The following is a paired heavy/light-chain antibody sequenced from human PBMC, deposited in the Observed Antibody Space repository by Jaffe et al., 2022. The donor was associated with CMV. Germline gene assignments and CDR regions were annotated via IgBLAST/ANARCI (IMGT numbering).Light chain of an antibody. CDR2: EVT. CDR1: SSNVGRYNL. Sequence: QSALTQPASVSASPGQSVTISCTGSSSNVGRYNLVSWYQQYPGKAPKLIIYEVTKWPSGISDRFSGSKSGNTASLTISGLQAEDEADYYCCSHTGGNAVIFGGGTKVTVL. CDR3: CSHTGGNAVI. J-gene: IGLJ2*01. V-gene: IGLV2-23*02.
Heavy chain of an antibody. CDR1: GDSITTTNYW. V-gene: IGHV4-39*01. J-gene: IGHJ4*02. CDR3: ARQIGVGSWSFDY. CDR2: IFYSGAT. D-gene: IGHD1-26*01. Sequence: QLQLQASGPGLVTPSETLSLTCTVSGDSITTTNYWWAWIRQPPGKELEWIGSIFYSGATHYNPSLKGRITMSVDTSKDQFSLRLSSVTAADTADYYCARQIGVGSWSFDYWGQGTLVTVSS.